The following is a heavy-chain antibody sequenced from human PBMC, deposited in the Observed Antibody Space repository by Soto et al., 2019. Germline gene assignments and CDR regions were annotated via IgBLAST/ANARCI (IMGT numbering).Heavy chain of an antibody. CDR3: AYYSPGDYDNWFDP. V-gene: IGHV1-18*01. Sequence: HVELVQSGAEVKKPGASVRVSCKASGHTYISYGISWVRQAPGQGLEWMGWISAHNGNTKSAQKFQGRVTMTRDTSTSTAYMELRSLRSDDTAVYYCAYYSPGDYDNWFDPWGQGTLVTVSS. CDR2: ISAHNGNT. CDR1: GHTYISYG. D-gene: IGHD4-17*01. J-gene: IGHJ5*02.